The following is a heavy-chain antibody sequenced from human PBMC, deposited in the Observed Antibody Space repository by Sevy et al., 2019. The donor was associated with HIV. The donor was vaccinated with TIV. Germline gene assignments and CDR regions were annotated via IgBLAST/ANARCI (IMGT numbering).Heavy chain of an antibody. V-gene: IGHV3-23*01. J-gene: IGHJ4*02. Sequence: GGSLRLSCAASGFTFSSYAMSWVRQAPGKGLEWVSGIRGRGISTYYADSLKGRFTISRDNSKNTLYLQMNNLRAEDTAVFYCAKGIGYGGYETDYWGQGTLVTVSS. CDR2: IRGRGIST. D-gene: IGHD5-12*01. CDR3: AKGIGYGGYETDY. CDR1: GFTFSSYA.